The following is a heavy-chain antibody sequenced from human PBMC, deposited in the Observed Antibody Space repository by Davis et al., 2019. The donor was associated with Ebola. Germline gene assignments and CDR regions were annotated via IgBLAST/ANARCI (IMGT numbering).Heavy chain of an antibody. J-gene: IGHJ6*02. CDR2: IYSGGST. CDR3: AKDLHYYGLDV. CDR1: GFTVSSNY. Sequence: GGSLRLSCAASGFTVSSNYMSWVRQAPGKGLEWVSVIYSGGSTYYADSVKGRFTISRDNSRSTLYLQMNSLRAEDTALYYCAKDLHYYGLDVWGQGTTVTVSS. V-gene: IGHV3-53*03.